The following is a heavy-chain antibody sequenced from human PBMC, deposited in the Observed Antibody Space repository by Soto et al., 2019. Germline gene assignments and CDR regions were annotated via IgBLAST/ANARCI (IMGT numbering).Heavy chain of an antibody. CDR3: SGHYPAAGKEDTSWFEA. CDR2: IYYGRST. Sequence: ETLSLTCTVSGGSISSSSYYWGWIRHPPGKGLEWIGSIYYGRSTYYNPSLKSRVTISVDTSKNQFSLRLSSVTAADTAVCYCSGHYPAAGKEDTSWFEAWRRGTLLTLSS. J-gene: IGHJ5*02. CDR1: GGSISSSSYY. V-gene: IGHV4-39*01. D-gene: IGHD6-13*01.